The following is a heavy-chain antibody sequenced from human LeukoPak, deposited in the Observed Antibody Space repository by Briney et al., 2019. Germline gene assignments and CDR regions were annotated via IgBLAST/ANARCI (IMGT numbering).Heavy chain of an antibody. V-gene: IGHV4-39*01. Sequence: SETLSLTCTVSGGSISSSTYYRGWIRQPPGKGLEWIGSIYYSGTTYYNPSLKSRVTISADTSKNPFSLKLSSVTAADTAVYYCAGGRSSVLGYWGQGTLVTVSS. D-gene: IGHD6-19*01. J-gene: IGHJ4*02. CDR3: AGGRSSVLGY. CDR2: IYYSGTT. CDR1: GGSISSSTYY.